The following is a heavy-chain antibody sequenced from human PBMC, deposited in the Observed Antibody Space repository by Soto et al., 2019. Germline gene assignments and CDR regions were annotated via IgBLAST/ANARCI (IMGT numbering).Heavy chain of an antibody. D-gene: IGHD4-17*01. J-gene: IGHJ3*02. CDR3: TRPSYGDYDAFDI. V-gene: IGHV3-73*01. Sequence: GSLRLSCAASGFTFSGSAMHWVRQASGKGLEWVGRIRSKANSYATAYAASVKGRFTISRDDSKNTAYLQMNSLKTEDTAVYYCTRPSYGDYDAFDIWGQGTMVTVSS. CDR2: IRSKANSYAT. CDR1: GFTFSGSA.